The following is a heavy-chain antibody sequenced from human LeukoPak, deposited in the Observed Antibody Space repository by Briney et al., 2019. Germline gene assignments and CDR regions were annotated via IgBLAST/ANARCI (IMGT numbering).Heavy chain of an antibody. Sequence: GGSLRLSCAASGFTFNNYAMYWVRQAPGRGLEWISGIFGGGGSAHYADSVKGRFTISRDNSKNTVFLQMNSLETEDTAVYYCGKTTVGYSSGRFPGWPVDYWGQGTLVTVTS. D-gene: IGHD6-19*01. CDR2: IFGGGGSA. CDR1: GFTFNNYA. CDR3: GKTTVGYSSGRFPGWPVDY. V-gene: IGHV3-23*01. J-gene: IGHJ4*02.